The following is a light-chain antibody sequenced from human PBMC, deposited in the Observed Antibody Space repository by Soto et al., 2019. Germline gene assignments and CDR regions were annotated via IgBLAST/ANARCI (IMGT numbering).Light chain of an antibody. CDR3: SSYTSSTTLSI. CDR1: SSDIGGYNY. CDR2: DVT. V-gene: IGLV2-14*01. J-gene: IGLJ2*01. Sequence: QSVLTQPASVSGSPGQSITISCTGTSSDIGGYNYVSWYQQHPGNAPKLIIYDVTNRPSGVSNRFSGSKSGDTASLTISGLLAEDEDDYYCSSYTSSTTLSIFGGGTKVTVL.